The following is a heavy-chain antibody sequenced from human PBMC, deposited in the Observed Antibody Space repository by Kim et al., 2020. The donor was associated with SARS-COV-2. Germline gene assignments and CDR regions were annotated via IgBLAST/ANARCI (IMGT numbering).Heavy chain of an antibody. CDR3: ARDGELRVVVTADYYYYGMDV. D-gene: IGHD2-21*02. CDR1: GFTFSSYW. Sequence: GGSLRLSCAASGFTFSSYWMHWVRQAPGKGLVWVSRINSDGSSTSYADSVKGRFTISRDNAKNTLYLQMNSLRAEDTAVYYCARDGELRVVVTADYYYYGMDVWGQGTTVTVSS. J-gene: IGHJ6*02. CDR2: INSDGSST. V-gene: IGHV3-74*01.